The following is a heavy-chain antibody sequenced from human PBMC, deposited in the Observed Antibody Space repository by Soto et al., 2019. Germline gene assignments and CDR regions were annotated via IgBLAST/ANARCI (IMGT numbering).Heavy chain of an antibody. D-gene: IGHD2-15*01. CDR1: GGSISSYY. J-gene: IGHJ5*02. CDR2: IYYSGST. CDR3: ARDFRGGTTPIFDP. V-gene: IGHV4-59*01. Sequence: SETLSLTCTVSGGSISSYYWSWIRQPPGKGLEWIGYIYYSGSTNYNPSLKSRVTISVDTSKNQFSLKLSSVTAADTAVYYCARDFRGGTTPIFDPWGQGTLVTVSS.